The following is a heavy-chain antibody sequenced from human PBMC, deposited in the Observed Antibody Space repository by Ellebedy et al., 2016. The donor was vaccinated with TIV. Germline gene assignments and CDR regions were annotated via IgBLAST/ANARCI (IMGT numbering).Heavy chain of an antibody. CDR3: ARDLSEQQPFYYYYMDV. CDR1: GGSFSGYY. J-gene: IGHJ6*03. CDR2: IYYSGST. D-gene: IGHD6-13*01. V-gene: IGHV4-31*11. Sequence: SETLSLXXAVYGGSFSGYYWSWIRQHPGKGLEWIGYIYYSGSTYYNPSLKSRVTISVDTSKNQFSLKLSSVTAADTAMYYCARDLSEQQPFYYYYMDVWGKGTTVTVSS.